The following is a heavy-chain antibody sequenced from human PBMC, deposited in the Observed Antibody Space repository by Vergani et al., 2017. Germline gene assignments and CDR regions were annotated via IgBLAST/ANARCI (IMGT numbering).Heavy chain of an antibody. V-gene: IGHV3-23*01. CDR1: GFTFSSYP. Sequence: EVQLLESGGGLVQPGGSLRLSCAASGFTFSSYPMSWVRQAPGKGLEWVSAISGSGGSTYYADSVKGRFTISRDNSKNTLYLQMNSLRAEDTAVYYCAKDSIVVVITLTLDYWGQGTLVTVSS. CDR2: ISGSGGST. CDR3: AKDSIVVVITLTLDY. D-gene: IGHD3-22*01. J-gene: IGHJ4*02.